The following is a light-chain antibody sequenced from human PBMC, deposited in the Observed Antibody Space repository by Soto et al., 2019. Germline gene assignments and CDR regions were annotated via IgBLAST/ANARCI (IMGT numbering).Light chain of an antibody. CDR2: GAS. V-gene: IGKV3-11*01. J-gene: IGKJ4*01. CDR1: QSVSSN. Sequence: ENVLTQSPGTLSLSPGEKATLSCKASQSVSSNLPWYQQKPGQAPRLLIYGASNRATGIPARFSGSGSGTDFTLTISSLEPEDFAVYYCQQRSNWPLTFGGGTKVDIK. CDR3: QQRSNWPLT.